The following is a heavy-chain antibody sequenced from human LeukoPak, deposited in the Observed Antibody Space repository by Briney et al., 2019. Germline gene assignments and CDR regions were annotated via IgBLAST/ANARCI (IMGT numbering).Heavy chain of an antibody. CDR1: GFTFDDYA. CDR3: AKMAAAGTVYYFDY. CDR2: ISWNSGSI. Sequence: GGSLRLSCAASGFTFDDYAMHWVRQAPGKGLEWVSGISWNSGSIGYADSVKGRFTISRDNAKNSLYLQMNSLRAEDMALYYCAKMAAAGTVYYFDYWGQGTLVTVSS. J-gene: IGHJ4*02. D-gene: IGHD6-13*01. V-gene: IGHV3-9*03.